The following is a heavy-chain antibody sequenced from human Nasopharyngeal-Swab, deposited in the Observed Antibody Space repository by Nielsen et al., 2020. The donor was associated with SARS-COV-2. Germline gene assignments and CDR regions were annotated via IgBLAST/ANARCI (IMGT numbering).Heavy chain of an antibody. CDR2: IYYSGST. D-gene: IGHD6-19*01. J-gene: IGHJ6*03. V-gene: IGHV4-39*02. Sequence: SETLSLTCTVSGGSISSSSYYWGWIRQPPGKGLEWIGSIYYSGSTYYNPSLKSRVTISVDTSKNQFSLKLSSVTAADTAVYYCAKDITGYSSGWFYYYYYMDVWGKGTTVTVSS. CDR3: AKDITGYSSGWFYYYYYMDV. CDR1: GGSISSSSYY.